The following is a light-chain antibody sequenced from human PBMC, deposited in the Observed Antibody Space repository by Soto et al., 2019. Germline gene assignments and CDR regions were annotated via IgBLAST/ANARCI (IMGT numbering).Light chain of an antibody. CDR3: LLFYGDGVV. CDR2: STT. V-gene: IGLV7-43*01. Sequence: QAVVTQEPSLTVSPGGTVTLTCASSTGAVTSGYYPNWFQQKPGQPPRALIYSTTYKHSWTPTRFSGSLLGGQAALTLSGVQHENAADYYCLLFYGDGVVFGGGTKRTVL. J-gene: IGLJ2*01. CDR1: TGAVTSGYY.